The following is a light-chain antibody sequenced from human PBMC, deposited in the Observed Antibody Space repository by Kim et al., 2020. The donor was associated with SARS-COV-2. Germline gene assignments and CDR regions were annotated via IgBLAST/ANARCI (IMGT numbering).Light chain of an antibody. J-gene: IGLJ3*02. V-gene: IGLV3-1*01. CDR2: HDS. CDR1: KMGEKN. CDR3: QAWDNSAGV. Sequence: SYELTQPPSVSVSPGQTATITCSGDKMGEKNVCWYQQKPGQSPVLVINHDSRRPSGIPERFSGSNSGNTATLTISGTQAMDEADYYCQAWDNSAGVFGGGTKLTVL.